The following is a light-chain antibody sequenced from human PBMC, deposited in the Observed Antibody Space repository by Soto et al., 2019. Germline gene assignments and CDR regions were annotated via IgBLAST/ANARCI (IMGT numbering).Light chain of an antibody. CDR2: EVS. CDR3: SSYTSSSNLV. CDR1: SSDVDSYNR. J-gene: IGLJ3*02. Sequence: QSALTQPPSVSGSPGQSVTISCTGTSSDVDSYNRVSWYQQPPGTAPKLMIYEVSNRPSGVPDRFSGSKSGNTASLTISGLQAEDEADYYCSSYTSSSNLVFGGGTKLTVL. V-gene: IGLV2-18*02.